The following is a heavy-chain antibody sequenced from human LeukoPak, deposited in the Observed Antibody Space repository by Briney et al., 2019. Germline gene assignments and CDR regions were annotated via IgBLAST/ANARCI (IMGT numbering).Heavy chain of an antibody. D-gene: IGHD4-17*01. CDR2: IQYPGYNK. CDR3: ARGGDINWFDP. V-gene: IGHV3-30*02. J-gene: IGHJ5*02. Sequence: GGSLRLSCAASGFTFSNYGMHWVRQAPGRGLEWVAFIQYPGYNKYYADSVKGRFTISRDNSKNTLYLEMNSLRAEDTAVYYCARGGDINWFDPWGQGTLVTVSS. CDR1: GFTFSNYG.